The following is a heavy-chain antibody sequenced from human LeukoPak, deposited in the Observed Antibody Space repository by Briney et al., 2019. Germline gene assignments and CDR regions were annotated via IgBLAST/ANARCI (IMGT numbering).Heavy chain of an antibody. CDR1: GFTFSSYS. Sequence: GGSLRLSCAASGFTFSSYSMNWVRQAPGKGLEWVSSINILSNYIYYADSVKGRFTISRDNAKNSLYLQMNSLRAEDTAVYYCARFETCTSTTCDDTFDIWGQGTMVTVSS. CDR3: ARFETCTSTTCDDTFDI. D-gene: IGHD2-2*01. J-gene: IGHJ3*02. V-gene: IGHV3-21*01. CDR2: INILSNYI.